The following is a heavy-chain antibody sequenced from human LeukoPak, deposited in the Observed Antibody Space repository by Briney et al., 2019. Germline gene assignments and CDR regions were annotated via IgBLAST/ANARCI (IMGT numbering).Heavy chain of an antibody. CDR1: GFTFSRYG. J-gene: IGHJ3*02. CDR2: IWYDGSNK. V-gene: IGHV3-30*02. CDR3: AKNIAVALDAFDI. D-gene: IGHD6-19*01. Sequence: GGSLRLSCAASGFTFSRYGMHWVRQAPGKGLEWVAVIWYDGSNKYYADSVKGRFTISRDNSKNTLYPQMNSLRAEDTAVYYCAKNIAVALDAFDIWGQGTMVTVSS.